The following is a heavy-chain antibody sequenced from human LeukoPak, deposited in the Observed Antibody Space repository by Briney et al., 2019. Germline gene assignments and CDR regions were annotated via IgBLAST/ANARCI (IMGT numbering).Heavy chain of an antibody. CDR2: IYYSGST. CDR1: GRSISSYY. D-gene: IGHD5-18*01. J-gene: IGHJ4*02. CDR3: ARGASGYSYG. Sequence: SETLSLTCTVSGRSISSYYWSWIRQPPGKGLEWIVYIYYSGSTNYNPSLKSRATISIDTSKNQFSLNLSSVTAADTAVYYCARGASGYSYGWGQGTLVTVSS. V-gene: IGHV4-59*01.